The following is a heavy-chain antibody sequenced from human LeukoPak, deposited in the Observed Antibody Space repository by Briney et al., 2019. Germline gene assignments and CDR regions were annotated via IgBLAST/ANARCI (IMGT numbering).Heavy chain of an antibody. CDR1: GFTFSSYS. Sequence: GGSLRLSCAASGFTFSSYSMNWVRQAPGKGLEWVSYISSSSSTIYYADSVKGRFTISRDNAKNSLYLQMNSLRAEDTAVYYCARERDGPGGAFNIWGQGTMVTVSS. J-gene: IGHJ3*02. CDR3: ARERDGPGGAFNI. CDR2: ISSSSSTI. V-gene: IGHV3-48*04. D-gene: IGHD5-24*01.